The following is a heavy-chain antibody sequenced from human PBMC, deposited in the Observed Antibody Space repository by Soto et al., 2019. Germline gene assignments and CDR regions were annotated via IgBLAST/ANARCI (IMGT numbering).Heavy chain of an antibody. CDR3: ARAPYGLGWFDP. J-gene: IGHJ5*02. V-gene: IGHV3-33*01. CDR1: GFTFSSYG. D-gene: IGHD4-17*01. CDR2: IWYDGSNK. Sequence: QVQLVESGGGVVQPGRSLRLSCAASGFTFSSYGMHWVRQAPGKGLEWVAVIWYDGSNKYYADSVKGRFTISRDNSKNTRYLQMNSLRAEDTAVYYCARAPYGLGWFDPWGQGTLVTVSS.